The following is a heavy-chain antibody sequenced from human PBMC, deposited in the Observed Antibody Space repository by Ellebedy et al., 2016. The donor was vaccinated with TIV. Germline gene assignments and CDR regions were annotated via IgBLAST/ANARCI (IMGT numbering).Heavy chain of an antibody. CDR3: AKGTGGGNYRNHAFDI. D-gene: IGHD1-14*01. V-gene: IGHV3-48*04. CDR2: IMSSGSTI. Sequence: GESLKISXAASGFTVSTSSMNWVRQAPGKGLEWISYIMSSGSTIYYADSVKGRFTISRDNAKGSLYLQMNSLRAEGTAVYYCAKGTGGGNYRNHAFDIWGRGTMVTVSS. J-gene: IGHJ3*02. CDR1: GFTVSTSS.